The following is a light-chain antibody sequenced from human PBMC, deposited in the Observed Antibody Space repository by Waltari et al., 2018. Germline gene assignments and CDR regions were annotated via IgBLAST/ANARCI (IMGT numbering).Light chain of an antibody. J-gene: IGKJ1*01. Sequence: EIMLTQSPGTLSLSPGERATLSCRASQSISRYLAWYQHKPGQAPRLLIYDASSRATGIPDRFSGSGSGTDFSLTISRLETEDFAVYYCQKYGSLPATFGQGTKVEIK. V-gene: IGKV3-20*01. CDR3: QKYGSLPAT. CDR2: DAS. CDR1: QSISRY.